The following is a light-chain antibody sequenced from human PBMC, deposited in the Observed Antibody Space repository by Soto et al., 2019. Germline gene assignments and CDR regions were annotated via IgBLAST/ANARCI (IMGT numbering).Light chain of an antibody. V-gene: IGLV7-46*01. CDR1: TGAVTSGHY. Sequence: QTVVTQEPSLTVSPGGTVTLTCGSSTGAVTSGHYPYWFQQRPGQAPRTLIYDASNRYSWIPARFSGSLLGGKAALTLSGAQPEDEGDYYCLRAYSGTRVFGGGTKLTVL. CDR3: LRAYSGTRV. CDR2: DAS. J-gene: IGLJ2*01.